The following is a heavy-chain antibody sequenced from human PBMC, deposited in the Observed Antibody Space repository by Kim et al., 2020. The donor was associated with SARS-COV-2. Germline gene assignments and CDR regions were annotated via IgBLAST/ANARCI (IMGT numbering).Heavy chain of an antibody. Sequence: GGSLRLSCAASGFTFSSYGMHWVRQAPGKGLEWVAVISYDGSNKYYADSVKGRFTISRDNSKNTLYLQMNSLRAEDTAVYYCAKDGEGYCSSTSCYGAFDIWGQGTMVTVSS. J-gene: IGHJ3*02. CDR1: GFTFSSYG. CDR3: AKDGEGYCSSTSCYGAFDI. D-gene: IGHD2-2*01. V-gene: IGHV3-30*18. CDR2: ISYDGSNK.